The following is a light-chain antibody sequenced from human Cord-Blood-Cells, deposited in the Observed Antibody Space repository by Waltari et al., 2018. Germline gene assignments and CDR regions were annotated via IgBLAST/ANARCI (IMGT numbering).Light chain of an antibody. CDR1: QSISSW. Sequence: GDRVTITCRARQSISSWLAWYQQKPGKAPKLLIYDASSLESGVPSRFSGSGSGTEFTLTISSLQPDDFATYCCQQYNSYSWTFGQGTKVEIK. CDR3: QQYNSYSWT. V-gene: IGKV1-5*01. CDR2: DAS. J-gene: IGKJ1*01.